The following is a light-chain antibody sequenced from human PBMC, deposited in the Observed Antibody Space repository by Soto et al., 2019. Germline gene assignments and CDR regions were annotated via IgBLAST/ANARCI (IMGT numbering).Light chain of an antibody. V-gene: IGLV4-69*01. CDR1: SGHNTHA. CDR2: LDSDGSH. Sequence: QSVLTQSPSASASLGASVKLTCTLTSGHNTHAIAWHQQRPGKGPRYLMKLDSDGSHTKGDGVPDRFSGSSSGAERYLTISSLQSEDEADYYCQTWGSGLWVLAGGTKLTLL. CDR3: QTWGSGLWV. J-gene: IGLJ3*02.